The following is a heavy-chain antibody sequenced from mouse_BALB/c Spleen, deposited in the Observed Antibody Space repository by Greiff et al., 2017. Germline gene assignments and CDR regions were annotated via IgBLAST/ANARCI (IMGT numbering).Heavy chain of an antibody. J-gene: IGHJ4*01. Sequence: VKLMESGPGLVPPSQSLSITCTASGFSLTGYGVNWVRQPPGKGLEWLGMIRGDGSTDYYTAPISRLSISKDNSKSQVFLKMNSLHTDDTSRYYCARESFYSLDYWGQGTLVTVSA. CDR1: GFSLTGYG. CDR2: IRGDGST. CDR3: ARESFYSLDY. V-gene: IGHV2-6-7*01. D-gene: IGHD2-3*01.